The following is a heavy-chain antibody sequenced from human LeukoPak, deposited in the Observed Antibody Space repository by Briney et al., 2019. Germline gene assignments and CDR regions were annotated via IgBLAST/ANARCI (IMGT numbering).Heavy chain of an antibody. V-gene: IGHV4-59*01. Sequence: SETPSLTCSVSGGSINNYYWSWIRQPPGKGLEWLGNIYFSGTTDYNSSLKSRLTISVDTFKNQLSLNLQSVTAADTATYYCARHRSDTGGKKGVNWFDPWGQGTLVTVSS. CDR1: GGSINNYY. J-gene: IGHJ5*02. D-gene: IGHD4-23*01. CDR3: ARHRSDTGGKKGVNWFDP. CDR2: IYFSGTT.